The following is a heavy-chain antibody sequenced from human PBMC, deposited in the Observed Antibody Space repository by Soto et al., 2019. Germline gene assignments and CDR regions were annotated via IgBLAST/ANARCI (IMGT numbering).Heavy chain of an antibody. CDR3: AAVHCSGGSCYPGPGY. CDR1: GFTFTSSA. Sequence: QMQLVQSGPEVKKPGTSVKVSCKASGFTFTSSAMQWVRQARGQRLEWIGWIVVGSGNTNYAQKFQERVTITRDMSTSTAYMELSNLRSEDTAVYYCAAVHCSGGSCYPGPGYWGQGTLVTVSS. CDR2: IVVGSGNT. D-gene: IGHD2-15*01. V-gene: IGHV1-58*02. J-gene: IGHJ4*02.